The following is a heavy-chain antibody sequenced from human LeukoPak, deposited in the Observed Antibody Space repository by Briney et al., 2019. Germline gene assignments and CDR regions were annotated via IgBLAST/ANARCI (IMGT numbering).Heavy chain of an antibody. V-gene: IGHV3-21*06. CDR3: ARPAYCGGNCYYFPDY. CDR1: GFTFSRYS. D-gene: IGHD2-21*02. J-gene: IGHJ4*02. CDR2: ISSSSSYI. Sequence: PGGSLRLSCAASGFTFSRYSMNWVRQAPGKGLEWVSSISSSSSYIYHADSVKGRFTISRDNAKNSLYLQMNSLRAEDTAVYYCARPAYCGGNCYYFPDYWGQGTLVTVSS.